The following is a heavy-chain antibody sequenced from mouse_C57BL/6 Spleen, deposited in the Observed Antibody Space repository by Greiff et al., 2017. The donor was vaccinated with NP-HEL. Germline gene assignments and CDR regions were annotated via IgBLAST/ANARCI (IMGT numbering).Heavy chain of an antibody. CDR3: ARERDSSGYEFAY. Sequence: VQLQQSGAELVKPGASVKISCKASGYAFSSYWMNWVKQRPGKGLEWIGQIYPGDGDTNYNGKFKGKATLTADKSSSTAYMQLSSLTSEDSAVYVCARERDSSGYEFAYWGQGTLVTVSA. CDR2: IYPGDGDT. CDR1: GYAFSSYW. V-gene: IGHV1-80*01. J-gene: IGHJ3*01. D-gene: IGHD3-2*02.